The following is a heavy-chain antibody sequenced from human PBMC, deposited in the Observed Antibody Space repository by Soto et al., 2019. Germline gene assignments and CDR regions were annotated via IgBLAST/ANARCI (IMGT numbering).Heavy chain of an antibody. V-gene: IGHV4-61*01. CDR1: GGSVSSGSYY. Sequence: QVQLQESGPGLVKPSETLSLTCTVSGGSVSSGSYYWSWIRQPPGKGLEWIGYIYYSGSTNYNPSRKSRVTISVDTSKNPLSLKLSSVTAADTAVYYCARAPSYCISTSCYGYYYGMDVWGQGTTVTVSS. CDR3: ARAPSYCISTSCYGYYYGMDV. D-gene: IGHD2-2*01. J-gene: IGHJ6*02. CDR2: IYYSGST.